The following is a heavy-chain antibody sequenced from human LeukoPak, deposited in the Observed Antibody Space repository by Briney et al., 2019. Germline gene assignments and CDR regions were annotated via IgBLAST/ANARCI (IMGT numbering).Heavy chain of an antibody. CDR3: ARGYGDYGNY. CDR2: INPNSGGA. V-gene: IGHV1-2*02. J-gene: IGHJ4*02. Sequence: GSVKVSCTASRYTPTAYYMHWVRQAPGQGLEWMGWINPNSGGANYAQKLQGRVTMTRDTSISTAYMELSRLRSDDTAVYYCARGYGDYGNYWGQGTLVTVSS. CDR1: RYTPTAYY. D-gene: IGHD4-17*01.